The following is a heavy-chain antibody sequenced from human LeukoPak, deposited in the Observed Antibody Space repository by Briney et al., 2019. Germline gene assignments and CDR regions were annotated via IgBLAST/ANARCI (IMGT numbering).Heavy chain of an antibody. CDR2: INPNSGGT. J-gene: IGHJ4*02. CDR1: GYIFTHYY. CDR3: AKSQYSFGSGSTRPLFDY. Sequence: ASVKVSCKASGYIFTHYYIHWVRQARGQGLEWMGWINPNSGGTYFAQKFEARVTLTRDTSINTGYMDIRGLTSDDTAVYYCAKSQYSFGSGSTRPLFDYWGPGTLVTVSS. D-gene: IGHD3-10*01. V-gene: IGHV1-2*02.